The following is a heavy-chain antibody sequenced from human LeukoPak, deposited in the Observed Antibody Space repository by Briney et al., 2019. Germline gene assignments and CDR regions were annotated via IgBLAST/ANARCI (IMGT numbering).Heavy chain of an antibody. J-gene: IGHJ5*02. CDR2: ISGSGGNT. Sequence: GGSLRLSCAASGFTFSSYAMSWVRQAPGKGLEWVSVISGSGGNTYYADSLKGRFTISRDNSKNTLYLQMNSLRAEDTAVYYCAKDLEVRGVTTGNWFDPWGQGTLVTVSS. CDR3: AKDLEVRGVTTGNWFDP. V-gene: IGHV3-23*01. D-gene: IGHD3-10*01. CDR1: GFTFSSYA.